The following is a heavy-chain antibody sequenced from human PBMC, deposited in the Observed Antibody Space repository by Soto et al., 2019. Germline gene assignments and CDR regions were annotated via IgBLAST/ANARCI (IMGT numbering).Heavy chain of an antibody. V-gene: IGHV4-39*01. CDR3: ARRGGVGATTYDY. CDR1: GGSISSSSYY. J-gene: IGHJ4*02. CDR2: IYYSGGT. Sequence: PSETLSLTCTVSGGSISSSSYYWGWIRQPPGKGLEWIGSIYYSGGTYYNPSLKSRVTISVDTSKGQFSLKLSSVTAADTAVYYCARRGGVGATTYDYWGQGTLVTVSS. D-gene: IGHD1-26*01.